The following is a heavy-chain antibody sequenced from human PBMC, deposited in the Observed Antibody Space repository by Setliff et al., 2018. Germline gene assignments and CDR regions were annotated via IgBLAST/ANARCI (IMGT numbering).Heavy chain of an antibody. CDR3: ARAGLAAAGRKGVFDH. CDR1: GYSFTSYY. CDR2: INPGGLTS. J-gene: IGHJ4*02. D-gene: IGHD6-25*01. V-gene: IGHV1-46*01. Sequence: RASVKVSCKTSGYSFTSYYVHWVRQAPGQGLEWMGIINPGGLTSSSTQKFEGRVTMTRDTSTSTVYMELNSLTSDDTAVYYCARAGLAAAGRKGVFDHWGQGTLVTV.